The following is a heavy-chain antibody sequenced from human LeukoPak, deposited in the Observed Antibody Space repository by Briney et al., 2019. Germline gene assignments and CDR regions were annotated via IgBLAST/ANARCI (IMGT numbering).Heavy chain of an antibody. J-gene: IGHJ4*02. Sequence: ASVKVSCKASGYKFTDYYIYWVRQAPGQRLEWMGWLNPNGGGTNFAQKFQGKVTMTRDTSISTAYMELRRLRSDDTAVYYCARGRWGDYFDYWGQGTLVTVSS. CDR3: ARGRWGDYFDY. D-gene: IGHD3-16*01. V-gene: IGHV1-2*02. CDR1: GYKFTDYY. CDR2: LNPNGGGT.